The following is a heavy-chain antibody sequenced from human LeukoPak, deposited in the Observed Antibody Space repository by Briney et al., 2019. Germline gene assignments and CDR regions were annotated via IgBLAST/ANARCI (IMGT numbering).Heavy chain of an antibody. CDR2: ISSSGSTI. V-gene: IGHV3-48*03. CDR3: AELGITLIGGV. D-gene: IGHD3-10*02. J-gene: IGHJ6*04. CDR1: GFTFSSYE. Sequence: GGSLRLSCAASGFTFSSYEMNWVRQAPGKGLGGVSYISSSGSTIYYADSVKGRFTISRDNAKNSLYLQMNSLRAEDTAVYYCAELGITLIGGVWGKGTTVTISS.